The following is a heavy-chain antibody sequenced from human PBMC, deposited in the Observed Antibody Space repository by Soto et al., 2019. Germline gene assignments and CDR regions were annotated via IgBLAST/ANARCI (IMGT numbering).Heavy chain of an antibody. D-gene: IGHD6-13*01. CDR1: GFTFNSFG. V-gene: IGHV3-33*01. J-gene: IGHJ4*02. CDR3: ARDLTAGADTGGD. CDR2: IWYDGSNE. Sequence: QVQLVESGGGVVQPGRSLRLSCAASGFTFNSFGMHWVRQAPGKGLEWVAFIWYDGSNEYYADPVKGRFTISRDNSKNTLYLQRNRLRAEDTAVYYCARDLTAGADTGGDWGQGTLVTVSS.